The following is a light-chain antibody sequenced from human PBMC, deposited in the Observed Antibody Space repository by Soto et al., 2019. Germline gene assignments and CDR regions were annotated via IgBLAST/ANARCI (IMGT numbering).Light chain of an antibody. Sequence: VLPQSPATLSFPPGSRAPLSCTASQSVSSYLAWYQQKPGQTPRLLIHDASNRATGIPARFSGSGSGTDFTLTISSLEPEDFAVYYCQQRSKWPLTFGPGTKVDIK. J-gene: IGKJ3*01. CDR1: QSVSSY. CDR2: DAS. CDR3: QQRSKWPLT. V-gene: IGKV3-11*01.